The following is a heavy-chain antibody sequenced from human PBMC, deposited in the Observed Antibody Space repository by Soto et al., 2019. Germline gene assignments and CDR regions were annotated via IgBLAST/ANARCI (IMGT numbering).Heavy chain of an antibody. Sequence: EVQLVESGGGLIQPGGSLRLSCAASGFTVSSNYMGWVRQAPGKGLEYVSVVYSAGNTYYADSVKGRFTISRDSSENTRFLQMNCLRAEDTAVYFGARAVGSGGGWAEYFQHWGQGTLVTVSS. D-gene: IGHD3-10*01. CDR3: ARAVGSGGGWAEYFQH. CDR1: GFTVSSNY. CDR2: VYSAGNT. V-gene: IGHV3-53*01. J-gene: IGHJ1*01.